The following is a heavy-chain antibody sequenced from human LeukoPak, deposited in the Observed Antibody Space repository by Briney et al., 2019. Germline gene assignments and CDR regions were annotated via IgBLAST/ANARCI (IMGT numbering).Heavy chain of an antibody. CDR1: GGSISSSSYY. Sequence: KPSETLSLTCTVSGGSISSSSYYWGWIRQPPGKGLEWIGSIYYSGSTYYSPSLKSRVTISVDTSKNHFSLRLSSVTAADTAVYYCARGFVDIMATTNGGFDYWGQGTLVTVSS. CDR2: IYYSGST. J-gene: IGHJ4*02. D-gene: IGHD5-12*01. V-gene: IGHV4-39*02. CDR3: ARGFVDIMATTNGGFDY.